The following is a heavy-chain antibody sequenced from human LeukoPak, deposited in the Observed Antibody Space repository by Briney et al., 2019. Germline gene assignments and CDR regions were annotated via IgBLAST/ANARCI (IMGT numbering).Heavy chain of an antibody. J-gene: IGHJ4*02. CDR1: GFTFSNHW. CDR2: ISSDGRST. D-gene: IGHD5-18*01. Sequence: GGSLRLSCAASGFTFSNHWMHWVRQVPGEGLLWVSRISSDGRSTNYADSVKGRFTVSRDNSKNTLYLQMNSLRAEDTAVYYCAKKTTAMVTGVLDYWGQGTLVTVSS. V-gene: IGHV3-74*01. CDR3: AKKTTAMVTGVLDY.